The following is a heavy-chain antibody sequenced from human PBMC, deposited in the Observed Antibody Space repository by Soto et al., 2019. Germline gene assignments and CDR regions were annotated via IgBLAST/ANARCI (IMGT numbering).Heavy chain of an antibody. CDR1: GGSISSGGYY. CDR3: ARDWGGDYGGRNDYYHYVMAV. D-gene: IGHD4-17*01. Sequence: PSETLSLTCTVSGGSISSGGYYWSWIRQHPGKGLEWIGYIYYSGSTYYNPSLKSRVTISVDTSKNQFSLKLSSVTAADTAVYYCARDWGGDYGGRNDYYHYVMAVWAQGSTVIVSS. V-gene: IGHV4-31*03. CDR2: IYYSGST. J-gene: IGHJ6*02.